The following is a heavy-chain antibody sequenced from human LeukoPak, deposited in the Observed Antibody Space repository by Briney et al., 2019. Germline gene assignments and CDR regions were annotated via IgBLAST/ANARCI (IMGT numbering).Heavy chain of an antibody. CDR3: ARIAPYRHIDY. CDR2: IYSGGST. D-gene: IGHD2-21*01. CDR1: GFTVSSNY. Sequence: GGSLRLSCAASGFTVSSNYMSWVRQAPGKGLEWVSVIYSGGSTYYADSVKGRFTISRDNSKNTLYLQMNSLRAEDAAVYYCARIAPYRHIDYWGQGTLDTVSS. V-gene: IGHV3-53*01. J-gene: IGHJ4*02.